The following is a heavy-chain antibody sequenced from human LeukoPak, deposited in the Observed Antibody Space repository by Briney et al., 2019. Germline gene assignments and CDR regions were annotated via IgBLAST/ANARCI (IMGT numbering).Heavy chain of an antibody. Sequence: GASLKISFKGSGSRFTSYWIGWVRQMPGKGLEWMGIIYPGDSDTRYSPSFQGQVTISADKSISTAYLQWSSLKASDTAMYYCHYYYDSSGYMSDYWGQGTLVTVSS. J-gene: IGHJ4*02. CDR3: HYYYDSSGYMSDY. CDR2: IYPGDSDT. V-gene: IGHV5-51*01. D-gene: IGHD3-22*01. CDR1: GSRFTSYW.